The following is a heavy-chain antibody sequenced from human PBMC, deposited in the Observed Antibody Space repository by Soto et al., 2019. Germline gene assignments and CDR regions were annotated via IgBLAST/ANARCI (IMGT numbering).Heavy chain of an antibody. V-gene: IGHV3-9*01. CDR3: TEAYGRSPLIGRYL. J-gene: IGHJ5*02. CDR1: GFTLDYSS. Sequence: GESLRPSCVASGFTLDYSSLHWVRHAPGKGLEWVSSISWNSGRIRYAASVKGRFSISRDNAKNSLYLQMNSLRAEDTVLDYGTEAYGRSPLIGRYLWGQGTLVSVSS. CDR2: ISWNSGRI. D-gene: IGHD3-10*01.